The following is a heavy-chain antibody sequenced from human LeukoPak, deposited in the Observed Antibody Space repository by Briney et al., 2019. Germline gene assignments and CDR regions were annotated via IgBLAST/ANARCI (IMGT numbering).Heavy chain of an antibody. D-gene: IGHD7-27*01. J-gene: IGHJ5*02. CDR1: GSSISSYY. V-gene: IGHV4-59*01. Sequence: SGTLSLTCTVSGSSISSYYWSWIRQPRGKGREGVGYIYYSGSTNYNPSLKSRVTISVDTSKNQFSLKLSSVTAAATAVYYCARSLTGGWFDPWGQGTLVTVSS. CDR2: IYYSGST. CDR3: ARSLTGGWFDP.